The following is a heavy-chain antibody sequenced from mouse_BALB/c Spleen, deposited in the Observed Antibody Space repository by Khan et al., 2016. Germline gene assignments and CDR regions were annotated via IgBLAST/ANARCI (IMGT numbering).Heavy chain of an antibody. CDR3: ASTFWYFDV. CDR2: INPDSSTI. V-gene: IGHV4-1*02. J-gene: IGHJ1*01. CDR1: GFDFSRYW. Sequence: EVKLLESGGGLVQPGGSLKLSCAASGFDFSRYWMRWVRQAPGQGLEWIGEINPDSSTINYTPSLKDKFIISRDNAKNTLYLQRSKVRSEDTALYYCASTFWYFDVWGAGTTVTVSA.